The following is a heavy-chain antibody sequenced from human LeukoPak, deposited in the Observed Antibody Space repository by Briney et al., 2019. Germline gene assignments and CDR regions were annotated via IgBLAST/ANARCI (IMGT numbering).Heavy chain of an antibody. V-gene: IGHV5-51*01. CDR2: IYPDDSDT. D-gene: IGHD1-1*01. CDR1: AYKFSNYW. J-gene: IGHJ4*02. Sequence: GESLKISCKGAAYKFSNYWIAWVRQRPREDLEWMGIIYPDDSDTRYSPSFQGQVTISADKSISTAYLQWTSLKASDTAIYYCARRDTTYFDYWGQGSLVTVPS. CDR3: ARRDTTYFDY.